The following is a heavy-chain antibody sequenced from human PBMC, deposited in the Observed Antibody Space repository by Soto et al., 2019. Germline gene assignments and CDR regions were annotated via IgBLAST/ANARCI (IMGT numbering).Heavy chain of an antibody. V-gene: IGHV3-73*01. J-gene: IGHJ3*02. CDR1: GFTFSGSA. CDR2: IRSKANTYAT. Sequence: PGESLKISCAASGFTFSGSAMHWVRQASGKGLEWVGRIRSKANTYATAYAASVTGRFTISRDDSKNMAYLQMNSLKTEDTAVYYCTRHLPDIWGQGTMVTV. CDR3: TRHLPDI.